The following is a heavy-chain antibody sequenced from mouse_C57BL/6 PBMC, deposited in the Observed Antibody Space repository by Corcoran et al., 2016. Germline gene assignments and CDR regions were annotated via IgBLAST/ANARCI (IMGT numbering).Heavy chain of an antibody. CDR2: ISYDGSN. Sequence: DVQLQESGPGLVKPSQSLSLTCSVTGYSITSGYYWKWIRQFPGNKLEWMGYISYDGSNNYNPSLKNRISITRDTSKNQFFLKLNSVTTEDTATYYCASEGYAMDYWGQGTSVTVSS. CDR1: GYSITSGYY. J-gene: IGHJ4*01. CDR3: ASEGYAMDY. V-gene: IGHV3-6*01.